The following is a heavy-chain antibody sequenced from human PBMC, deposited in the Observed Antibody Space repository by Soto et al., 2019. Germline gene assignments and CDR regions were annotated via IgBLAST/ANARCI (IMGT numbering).Heavy chain of an antibody. D-gene: IGHD3-10*01. CDR1: GGSISSGSYY. V-gene: IGHV4-31*03. Sequence: QVQLQESGPGLVKPSQTLSLTCTVSGGSISSGSYYWSWIRQHPGKGLEWIGYIFYSGCTYYNPSLKSRVTISVDSSKNQFSLKLSSVTAADTAVYYCARVGRYYKSGYSSFDYWGQGTLVTVSS. CDR2: IFYSGCT. CDR3: ARVGRYYKSGYSSFDY. J-gene: IGHJ4*02.